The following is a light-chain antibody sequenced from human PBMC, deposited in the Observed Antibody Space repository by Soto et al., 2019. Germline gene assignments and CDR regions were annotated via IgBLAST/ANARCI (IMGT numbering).Light chain of an antibody. Sequence: DIPITPSPSPPFSAVGDRVPITCRASQGIRHYLAWYQQKPGKVPKLLIYEASNLQSGVPSRFRGGGSGTEFTLTISSLQPEDVATYYCQNFDSAPQTFGQGTKVDIK. V-gene: IGKV1-27*01. J-gene: IGKJ1*01. CDR3: QNFDSAPQT. CDR1: QGIRHY. CDR2: EAS.